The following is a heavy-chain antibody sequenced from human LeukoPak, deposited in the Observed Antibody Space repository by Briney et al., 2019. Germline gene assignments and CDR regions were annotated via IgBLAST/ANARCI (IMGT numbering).Heavy chain of an antibody. J-gene: IGHJ4*02. D-gene: IGHD6-13*01. Sequence: ASVKVSCKASGYTFTSFAINWVRQAPGQGLEWMGWINTNTGNPTYAQGFTGRFVFSLDTSVSTAYLQITNLKAEDTAVYFCARHRAAAGTIFDFWGQGTLVTVSS. V-gene: IGHV7-4-1*02. CDR2: INTNTGNP. CDR1: GYTFTSFA. CDR3: ARHRAAAGTIFDF.